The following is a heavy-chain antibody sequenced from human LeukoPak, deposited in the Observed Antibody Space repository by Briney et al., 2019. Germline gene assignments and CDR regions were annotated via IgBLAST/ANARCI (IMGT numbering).Heavy chain of an antibody. J-gene: IGHJ3*02. V-gene: IGHV3-53*01. CDR1: GFALRSYT. D-gene: IGHD6-19*01. CDR3: ARVREQWLKGAFDI. Sequence: GGSLRLSCAASGFALRSYTVTWVRQAPGKGLEWVSVIYSGGSTYYADSVKGRFTISRDNSKNTLYLQMNSLRAEDTAVYYCARVREQWLKGAFDIWGQGTMVTVSS. CDR2: IYSGGST.